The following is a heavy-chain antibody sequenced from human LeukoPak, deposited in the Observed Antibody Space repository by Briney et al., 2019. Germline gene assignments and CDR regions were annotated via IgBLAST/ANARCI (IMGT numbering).Heavy chain of an antibody. CDR3: AKEYSGYDYAFDY. CDR1: GFTFSSYG. D-gene: IGHD5-12*01. V-gene: IGHV3-30*02. J-gene: IGHJ4*02. Sequence: SGGSLRLSCAASGFTFSSYGMHWVRQAPGKGLEWVAFIRYDGSNKYYADSVKGRFTISRDNSKNTLYLQMNSLRAEDTAVYYCAKEYSGYDYAFDYWGQGPLVTVSA. CDR2: IRYDGSNK.